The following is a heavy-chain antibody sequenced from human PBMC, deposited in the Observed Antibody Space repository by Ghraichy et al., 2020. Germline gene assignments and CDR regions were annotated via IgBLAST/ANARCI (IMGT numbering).Heavy chain of an antibody. Sequence: LSLTCAASGFTFSTYAMSWVRQAPGKGLEWVSVISDSGGSTYYADSVKGRFTISRDNSKNTLYLQMNSLRAEDTAVYYCAKDGNYYGVLSWRGVSDYWGQGTLVTVSS. CDR2: ISDSGGST. CDR3: AKDGNYYGVLSWRGVSDY. J-gene: IGHJ4*02. D-gene: IGHD1-26*01. CDR1: GFTFSTYA. V-gene: IGHV3-23*01.